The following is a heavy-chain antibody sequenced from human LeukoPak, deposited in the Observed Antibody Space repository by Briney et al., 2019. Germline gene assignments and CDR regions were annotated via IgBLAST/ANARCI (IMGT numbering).Heavy chain of an antibody. D-gene: IGHD2-2*01. CDR1: GGTFSSYA. V-gene: IGHV1-69*05. CDR2: IIPIFGTA. CDR3: ARGNLGYCSSTSCHLDY. J-gene: IGHJ4*02. Sequence: ASVKVSCKASGGTFSSYAISWVRQAPGQGLEWMGGIIPIFGTANYAQKFQGRVTITTDESTSTAYMELSSLRSEDTAVYYCARGNLGYCSSTSCHLDYWGQGTLVTVSS.